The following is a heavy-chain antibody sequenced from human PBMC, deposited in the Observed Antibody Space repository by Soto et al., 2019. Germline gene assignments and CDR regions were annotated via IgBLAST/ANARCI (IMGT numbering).Heavy chain of an antibody. CDR1: GFTFSSYG. Sequence: PGGSLRLSCAASGFTFSSYGMHWVRQAPGEGLEWVAVIWYDGSNKYYADSVKGRFTISRDNSKNTLYLQMNSLRAEDTAVYYCARVLGYSYGRPYYYYYGMDVWGQGTTVTVSS. V-gene: IGHV3-33*01. J-gene: IGHJ6*02. CDR3: ARVLGYSYGRPYYYYYGMDV. CDR2: IWYDGSNK. D-gene: IGHD5-18*01.